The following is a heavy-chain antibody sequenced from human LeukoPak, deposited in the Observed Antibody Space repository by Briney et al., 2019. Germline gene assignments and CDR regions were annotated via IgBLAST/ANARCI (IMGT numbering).Heavy chain of an antibody. J-gene: IGHJ4*02. CDR3: ARVAYYCDSSGYYDVYYFDY. Sequence: PSETLSLTCTVSGGSISSYYWSWIRQPPGKGLEWIGYIYYSGSTNYNPSLKSRVTISVDTSKNQFSLKLSSVTAADTAVYYCARVAYYCDSSGYYDVYYFDYWGQGTLVTVSS. CDR1: GGSISSYY. CDR2: IYYSGST. V-gene: IGHV4-59*08. D-gene: IGHD3-22*01.